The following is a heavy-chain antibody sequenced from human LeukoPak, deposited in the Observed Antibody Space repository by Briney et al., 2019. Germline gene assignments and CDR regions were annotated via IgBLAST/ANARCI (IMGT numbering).Heavy chain of an antibody. CDR2: IYYSGST. CDR3: ARGLWFGELPEYYFDY. J-gene: IGHJ4*02. CDR1: GGSISSSSYY. V-gene: IGHV4-39*07. D-gene: IGHD3-10*01. Sequence: SETLSLTCTVSGGSISSSSYYWGWIRQPPGKGLEWIGSIYYSGSTYYNPSLKSRVTISVDTSKNQFSLKLSSVTAAGTAVYYCARGLWFGELPEYYFDYWGQGTLVTVSS.